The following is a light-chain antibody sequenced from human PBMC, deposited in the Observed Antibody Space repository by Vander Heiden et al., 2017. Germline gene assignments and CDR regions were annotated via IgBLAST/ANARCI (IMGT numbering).Light chain of an antibody. CDR3: QQYYSTPWT. CDR2: WAH. CDR1: QSVFYSSNNKNY. J-gene: IGKJ1*01. V-gene: IGKV4-1*01. Sequence: DIVMTQPPDSLAVSLGERATINCQSSQSVFYSSNNKNYLAWYQQKPGQPPKLVIYWAHTRESGVPDRVRGSGSGTDFTRTISSLQAEDVAVYYCQQYYSTPWTFGQGTKVEIK.